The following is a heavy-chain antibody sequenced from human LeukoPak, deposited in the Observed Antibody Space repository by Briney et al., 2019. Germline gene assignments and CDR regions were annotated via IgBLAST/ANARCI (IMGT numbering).Heavy chain of an antibody. CDR3: ATTSSRYPY. V-gene: IGHV4-38-2*02. J-gene: IGHJ4*02. CDR1: GYSISSGYY. Sequence: SETLSLTCTVSGYSISSGYYWGWIRQPPGKGLEWIGSIYHSGSTYYNPSLKSRVTISVDTSKNQFSLKLSSVTAADTAVYYCATTSSRYPYWGQGTLVTVSS. D-gene: IGHD6-13*01. CDR2: IYHSGST.